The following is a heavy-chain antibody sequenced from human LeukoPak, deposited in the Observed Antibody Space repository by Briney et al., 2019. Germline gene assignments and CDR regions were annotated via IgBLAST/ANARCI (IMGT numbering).Heavy chain of an antibody. D-gene: IGHD3-22*01. Sequence: ASVKVSCKASGYTFSDYYIHWVRQAPGQGLEWMGRINPNSGGTNYAQKFQGRVTMTRDTSISTTYMELSRLRSDDTAVYYCARADYCDSSGYSYWGQGTLVTVSS. CDR3: ARADYCDSSGYSY. CDR1: GYTFSDYY. V-gene: IGHV1-2*06. CDR2: INPNSGGT. J-gene: IGHJ4*02.